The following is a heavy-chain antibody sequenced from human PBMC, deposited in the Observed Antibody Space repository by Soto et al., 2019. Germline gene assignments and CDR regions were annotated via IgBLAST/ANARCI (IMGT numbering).Heavy chain of an antibody. D-gene: IGHD6-19*01. Sequence: EVQLVESGGGSVQPGRSLRLSCVASGFTFESYAMHWVRQVPGKGLEWVSGISWNSGSIGYEDSVKGRFTISRDNAQKSLYLEMTSLRVEDTAFYYGVKDIHDQLLVSHFEYWGQGALVTVSS. CDR2: ISWNSGSI. J-gene: IGHJ4*02. CDR3: VKDIHDQLLVSHFEY. CDR1: GFTFESYA. V-gene: IGHV3-9*01.